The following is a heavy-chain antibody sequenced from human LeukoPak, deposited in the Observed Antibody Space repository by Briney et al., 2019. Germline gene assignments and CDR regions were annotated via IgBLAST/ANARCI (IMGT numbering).Heavy chain of an antibody. Sequence: QTGGSLRLSCAASGFTFSSYWMHWVRQAPGQGLVWVSLINSDGSGTGYADSVKGRFTISRDNAKKSLYLHVNSLRAEDTAVYYCARDLYGGHDYWGQGTLLTVSS. D-gene: IGHD2-21*01. CDR1: GFTFSSYW. CDR3: ARDLYGGHDY. CDR2: INSDGSGT. V-gene: IGHV3-74*01. J-gene: IGHJ4*02.